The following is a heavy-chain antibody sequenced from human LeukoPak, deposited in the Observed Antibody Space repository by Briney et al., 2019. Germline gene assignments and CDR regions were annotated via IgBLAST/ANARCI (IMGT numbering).Heavy chain of an antibody. CDR3: ARGSYCGGDCYSGWFDP. D-gene: IGHD2-21*02. J-gene: IGHJ5*02. Sequence: SQTLSLTCAVSGGSISSGGYSWSWIRQPPGKGLEWIGYIYHSGSTYYNPSLKSRVTISVDRSKNQFSLKLSSVTAADTAVYYCARGSYCGGDCYSGWFDPWGQGTLGTVSS. V-gene: IGHV4-30-2*01. CDR2: IYHSGST. CDR1: GGSISSGGYS.